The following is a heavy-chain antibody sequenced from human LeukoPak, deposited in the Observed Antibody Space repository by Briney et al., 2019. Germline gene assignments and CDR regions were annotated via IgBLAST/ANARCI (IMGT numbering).Heavy chain of an antibody. CDR3: ARGIWSSHNKDYYFDY. Sequence: ALVKVPCKASGYTFTNYAMNWVRQASGQRLEWMGWINAGNGKTKSSQRFQDRVTITRDTSASTAYMELNSLRSEDTAVYYCARGIWSSHNKDYYFDYWGQGSLVTVSS. V-gene: IGHV1-3*01. D-gene: IGHD2-21*01. CDR2: INAGNGKT. CDR1: GYTFTNYA. J-gene: IGHJ4*02.